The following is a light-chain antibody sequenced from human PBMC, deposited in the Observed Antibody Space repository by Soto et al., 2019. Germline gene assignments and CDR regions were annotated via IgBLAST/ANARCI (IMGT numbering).Light chain of an antibody. Sequence: DIPMTQSPSTLSASVGDRVTITCRASQSISDSLAWYQQKPGKAPKLLIYEASSLKSGVPSRFSGSRTGTESTLTSSSLQPEEFATDNCQQYNGYWTFGQGTKVEIK. CDR1: QSISDS. V-gene: IGKV1-5*03. CDR2: EAS. J-gene: IGKJ1*01. CDR3: QQYNGYWT.